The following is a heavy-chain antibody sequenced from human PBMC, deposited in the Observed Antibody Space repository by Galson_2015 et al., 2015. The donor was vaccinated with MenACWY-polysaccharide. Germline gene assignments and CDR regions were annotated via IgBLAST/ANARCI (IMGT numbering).Heavy chain of an antibody. V-gene: IGHV1-8*01. CDR3: ATSRGYCTNGVCYRAFDI. CDR1: GYTFTSYD. CDR2: MNPNSGNT. D-gene: IGHD2-8*01. Sequence: SVKVSCKASGYTFTSYDINWVRQATGQGLEWMGWMNPNSGNTGYAQKFQGRVTMTRNTSISTAYMELSSLRSEDTAVYYCATSRGYCTNGVCYRAFDIWGQGTMVTASS. J-gene: IGHJ3*02.